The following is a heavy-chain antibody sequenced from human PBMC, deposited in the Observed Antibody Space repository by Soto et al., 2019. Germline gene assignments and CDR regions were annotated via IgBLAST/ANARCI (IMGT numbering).Heavy chain of an antibody. CDR3: ARLVHFWSEPQGYWFDP. CDR2: IYYSGST. CDR1: GGSISSSSYY. J-gene: IGHJ5*02. V-gene: IGHV4-39*01. Sequence: SETLSLTCTVSGGSISSSSYYWGWIRQPPGKGLEWIGSIYYSGSTYYNPSLKSRVTISVDTSKNQFSLKLSSVTAADTAVYYCARLVHFWSEPQGYWFDPWGQGTLVTVSS. D-gene: IGHD3-3*02.